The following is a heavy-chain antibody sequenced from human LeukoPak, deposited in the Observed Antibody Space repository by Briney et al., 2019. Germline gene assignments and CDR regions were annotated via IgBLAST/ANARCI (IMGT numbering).Heavy chain of an antibody. CDR1: GYTFTSYD. V-gene: IGHV1-8*01. Sequence: GASVKVSCKASGYTFTSYDINWVRQATGQGLEWMGWMNPNSGNTGYAQKFQRRVTMTRNTSISTAYMELSSLRSEDTAVYYCAKYYYYDSSAITDWGQGTLVTVSS. J-gene: IGHJ4*02. D-gene: IGHD3-22*01. CDR2: MNPNSGNT. CDR3: AKYYYYDSSAITD.